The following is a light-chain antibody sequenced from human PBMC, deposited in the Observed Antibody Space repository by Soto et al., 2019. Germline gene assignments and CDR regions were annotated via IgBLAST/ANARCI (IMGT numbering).Light chain of an antibody. CDR1: QGVSSSF. CDR3: QQCGSSLWT. J-gene: IGKJ1*01. V-gene: IGKV3-20*01. CDR2: GAS. Sequence: IVLTQSPGTLFLSPWERATLSCRASQGVSSSFLAWYQQKPGQAPRLLIFGASNRANGIPDRFSGSGSGTDFTLTISRLEPEDFAVYYCQQCGSSLWTFGQGTKVDIK.